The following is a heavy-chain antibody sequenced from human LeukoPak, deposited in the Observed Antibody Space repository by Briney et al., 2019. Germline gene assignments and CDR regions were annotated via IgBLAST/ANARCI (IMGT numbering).Heavy chain of an antibody. V-gene: IGHV3-30*02. J-gene: IGHJ4*02. D-gene: IGHD3-3*01. CDR3: AKDFPTRDNFLNGYHTAFDY. CDR2: IRYDGSNK. CDR1: GFSFSNYG. Sequence: GGSLSLSCAASGFSFSNYGMHWLRQPPGKGLGWVAFIRYDGSNKHYADSVKGRFSISRYNSKTTRYLQMNSLRPKDTAVYYCAKDFPTRDNFLNGYHTAFDYWGQGTPVTVSS.